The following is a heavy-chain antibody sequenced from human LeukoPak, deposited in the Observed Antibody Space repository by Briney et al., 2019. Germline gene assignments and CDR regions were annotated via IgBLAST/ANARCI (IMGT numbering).Heavy chain of an antibody. D-gene: IGHD2-15*01. V-gene: IGHV3-23*01. CDR1: GFSFSSYA. J-gene: IGHJ4*02. Sequence: GGSLRLSCAASGFSFSSYAMSWVRQAPGKGLEWVSVIGGSGGNTYYADSVKGRFTISRDNSKNTLYLQMNSLRAEDTAVYYCAKGSGGSCYSGFDYWGQGTLVTVSS. CDR3: AKGSGGSCYSGFDY. CDR2: IGGSGGNT.